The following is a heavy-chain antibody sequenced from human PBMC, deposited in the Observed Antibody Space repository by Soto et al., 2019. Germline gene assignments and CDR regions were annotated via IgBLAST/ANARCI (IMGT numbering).Heavy chain of an antibody. CDR1: GGTFSSYA. Sequence: QVQLVQSGAEVKKPGSSVKVSCKASGGTFSSYAISWVRQAPGQGLEWMGGIIPIFGTANYAQKFQGRVTITADESTSTAYRELSSLRSEDTAVYYCARKPYYDFWSGYYGMDVWGQGTTVTVSS. CDR3: ARKPYYDFWSGYYGMDV. CDR2: IIPIFGTA. J-gene: IGHJ6*02. D-gene: IGHD3-3*01. V-gene: IGHV1-69*01.